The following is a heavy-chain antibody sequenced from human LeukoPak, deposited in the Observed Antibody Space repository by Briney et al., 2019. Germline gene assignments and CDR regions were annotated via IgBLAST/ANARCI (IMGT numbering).Heavy chain of an antibody. CDR2: IDSDGNIT. CDR3: ERGGRLDYFDY. Sequence: GGSLRLSCEASGLTFSTYWMHWVRQALGKGLVWVSRIDSDGNITNYADFVKGRFTISRDNAKNTLFLQMNSLRVEDTAVYYCERGGRLDYFDYWGQGALVTVSS. CDR1: GLTFSTYW. V-gene: IGHV3-74*01. D-gene: IGHD3-10*01. J-gene: IGHJ4*02.